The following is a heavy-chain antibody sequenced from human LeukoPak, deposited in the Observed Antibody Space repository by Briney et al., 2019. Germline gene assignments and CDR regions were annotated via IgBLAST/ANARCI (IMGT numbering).Heavy chain of an antibody. Sequence: GGSLRLSCAASGLTFSNDWMTWVRQAPGKGLEWVANIKQDGSEKYYVDSVRGRFTISRDNAKNSLYLQMNSLRAEDAAVYYCARYTSGYYNNWGQGTLVTVSS. D-gene: IGHD3-22*01. V-gene: IGHV3-7*01. CDR1: GLTFSNDW. J-gene: IGHJ4*02. CDR2: IKQDGSEK. CDR3: ARYTSGYYNN.